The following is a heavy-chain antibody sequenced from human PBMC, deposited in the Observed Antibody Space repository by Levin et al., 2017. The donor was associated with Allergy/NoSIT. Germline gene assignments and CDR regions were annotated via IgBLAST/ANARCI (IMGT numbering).Heavy chain of an antibody. CDR2: ISYDGSNK. D-gene: IGHD3-22*01. Sequence: GGSLRLSCAASGFTFSSYAMHWVRQAPGKGLEWVAVISYDGSNKYYADSVKGRFTISRDNSKNTLYLQMNSLRAEDTAVYYCAREVSMIVVVSGYGMDGWGQGTTVTVSS. V-gene: IGHV3-30*04. CDR1: GFTFSSYA. J-gene: IGHJ6*02. CDR3: AREVSMIVVVSGYGMDG.